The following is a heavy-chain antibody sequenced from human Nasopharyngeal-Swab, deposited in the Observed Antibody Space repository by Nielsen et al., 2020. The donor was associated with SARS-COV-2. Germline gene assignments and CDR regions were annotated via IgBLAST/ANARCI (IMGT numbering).Heavy chain of an antibody. Sequence: ASVKVSCKASGGTFTGYYMHWVRQAPGKGLEWMGGFDPEDGETIYAQKFQGRVTITVDTSAGTGYMELSSLRSEDTAVYYCAGGTCSGDTCFSSFYWGQGTLVTVSS. CDR1: GGTFTGYY. V-gene: IGHV1-24*01. CDR3: AGGTCSGDTCFSSFY. J-gene: IGHJ4*02. D-gene: IGHD2-15*01. CDR2: FDPEDGET.